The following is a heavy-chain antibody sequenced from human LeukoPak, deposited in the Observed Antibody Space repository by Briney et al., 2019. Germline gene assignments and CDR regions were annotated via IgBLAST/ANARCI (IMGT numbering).Heavy chain of an antibody. D-gene: IGHD1-26*01. Sequence: PSETLSLTCSLSGSSTSSGYYWGWIRQPPGKGLESIGTIHHSGSTYYNPSLKSRVPISVDTSKNHFPMQLSSVTAADTAIYYCARVSPQWELDAFDIWGQGKMVTVSS. J-gene: IGHJ3*02. V-gene: IGHV4-38-2*02. CDR3: ARVSPQWELDAFDI. CDR2: IHHSGST. CDR1: GSSTSSGYY.